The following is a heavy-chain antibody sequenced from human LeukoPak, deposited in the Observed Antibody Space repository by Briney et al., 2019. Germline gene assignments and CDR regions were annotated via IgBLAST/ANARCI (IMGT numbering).Heavy chain of an antibody. CDR3: ARSKLTYAVDY. V-gene: IGHV1-69*06. CDR1: GGTFSSYA. J-gene: IGHJ4*02. Sequence: GASVKVSCKASGGTFSSYAISWVRRAPGQGLEWMGGIIPIFGTANYAQKFQGRVTITADKSTSTAYMELSSLRSEDTAVYYCARSKLTYAVDYWGQGTLVTVSS. D-gene: IGHD2/OR15-2a*01. CDR2: IIPIFGTA.